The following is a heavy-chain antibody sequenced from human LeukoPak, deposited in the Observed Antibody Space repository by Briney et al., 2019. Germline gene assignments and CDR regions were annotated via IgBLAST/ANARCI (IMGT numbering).Heavy chain of an antibody. V-gene: IGHV5-51*01. Sequence: GESLKISCKGSAYIFTNYWIAWVRQMPGKVLEWMGIIYPGDSDTRYNPSFQGHVTISADNSINTAYLQWSSLKASDTAMYYCARRHCGGDCLGTHFDYWGQGTMVTV. J-gene: IGHJ4*02. CDR1: AYIFTNYW. CDR2: IYPGDSDT. CDR3: ARRHCGGDCLGTHFDY. D-gene: IGHD2-21*02.